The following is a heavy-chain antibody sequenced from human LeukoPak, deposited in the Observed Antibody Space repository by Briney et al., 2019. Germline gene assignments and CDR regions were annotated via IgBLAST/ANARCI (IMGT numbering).Heavy chain of an antibody. CDR3: AKDAQYCSGGSCYSDY. V-gene: IGHV3-23*01. CDR1: GFTFSSYA. Sequence: GGSLRLSCAASGFTFSSYAMSWVRQAPGKGLEWVSAIVSSGGTTYYADSVKGRFTISRDNSKNTLYLQMNSLRGEDTAVYYCAKDAQYCSGGSCYSDYWGQGTLVTVSS. CDR2: IVSSGGTT. D-gene: IGHD2-15*01. J-gene: IGHJ4*02.